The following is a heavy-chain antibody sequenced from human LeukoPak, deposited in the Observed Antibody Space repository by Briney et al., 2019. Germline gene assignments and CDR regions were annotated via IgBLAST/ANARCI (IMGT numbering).Heavy chain of an antibody. V-gene: IGHV3-33*06. CDR3: AKGRGMFDY. CDR2: IWYDGSNK. D-gene: IGHD3-16*01. CDR1: GFTFSSYG. J-gene: IGHJ4*02. Sequence: GGSLRLSCAASGFTFSSYGMHWVRQAPGKGLEWAAVIWYDGSNKYYADSVKGRFTISRDNSKNTLYLQMDSLRAEDTAVYYCAKGRGMFDYWGQGTLVTVSS.